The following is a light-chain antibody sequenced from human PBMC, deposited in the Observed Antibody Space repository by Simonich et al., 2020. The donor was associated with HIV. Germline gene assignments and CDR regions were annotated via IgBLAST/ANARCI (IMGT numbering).Light chain of an antibody. V-gene: IGKV3-15*01. CDR1: QSVSSK. CDR3: QQYNNGPPIT. CDR2: GAS. Sequence: EIVMTQSPATLSVSPGERATLSCRASQSVSSKLAWYQQKPGQAPRLLIYGASTRATGIPARFSGSGSGTEFTLTISSMQSEDFAVYYCQQYNNGPPITFGQGTRLEIK. J-gene: IGKJ5*01.